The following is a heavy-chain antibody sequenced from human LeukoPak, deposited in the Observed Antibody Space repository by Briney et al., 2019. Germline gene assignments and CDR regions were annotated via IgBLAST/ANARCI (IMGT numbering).Heavy chain of an antibody. V-gene: IGHV4-39*02. CDR2: IYYSGST. CDR3: ARDHLANLASRLFDP. Sequence: PSETLSLTCTVSGGSISSSSSYWGWIRQPPGKGLEWIGSIYYSGSTYYNPSLKSRVTISVDTSKNQFSLKLSSMTAADTAVYYCARDHLANLASRLFDPWGQGTLVTVSS. D-gene: IGHD3-3*01. CDR1: GGSISSSSSY. J-gene: IGHJ5*02.